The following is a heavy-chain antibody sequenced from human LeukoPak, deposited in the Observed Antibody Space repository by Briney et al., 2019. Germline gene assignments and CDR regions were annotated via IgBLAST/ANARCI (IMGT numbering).Heavy chain of an antibody. CDR1: GFTFDDYA. Sequence: PGGSLRLSCAASGFTFDDYAMHWVRQAPGKGLEWVSGISWNSGSVGYADSVKGRFTISRDNAKNSLYLQMNSLRAEDTALYYCAKDKRDGYNYGAYGMDVWGQGTTVTVSS. CDR2: ISWNSGSV. J-gene: IGHJ6*02. CDR3: AKDKRDGYNYGAYGMDV. V-gene: IGHV3-9*01. D-gene: IGHD5-24*01.